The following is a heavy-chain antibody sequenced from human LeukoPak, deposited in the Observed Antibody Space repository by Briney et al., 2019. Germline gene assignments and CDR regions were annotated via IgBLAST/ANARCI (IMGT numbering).Heavy chain of an antibody. Sequence: PGRSLRLSCAASGFTFDDYAMHWVRQAPGKGLEWVSGISWNSGSIGCADSVKGRFTISRDNAKNSLYLQMNSLRAEDTALYYCVAFDIWGQGTMVTVSS. CDR3: VAFDI. CDR2: ISWNSGSI. J-gene: IGHJ3*02. V-gene: IGHV3-9*01. CDR1: GFTFDDYA.